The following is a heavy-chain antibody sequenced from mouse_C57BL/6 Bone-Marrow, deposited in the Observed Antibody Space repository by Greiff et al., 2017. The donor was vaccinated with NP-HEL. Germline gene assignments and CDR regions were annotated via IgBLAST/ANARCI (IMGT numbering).Heavy chain of an antibody. CDR2: IDPETGGT. CDR1: GYTFTDYE. D-gene: IGHD1-1*01. CDR3: TRGANYYGSSYDFDY. Sequence: QVQLQQSGAELVRPGASVTLSCKASGYTFTDYEMHWVKQTPVHGLEWIGAIDPETGGTAYNQKFKGKAILTADKSSSTAYMELRSLTSEDSAVYYCTRGANYYGSSYDFDYWGQGTTLTVSS. V-gene: IGHV1-15*01. J-gene: IGHJ2*01.